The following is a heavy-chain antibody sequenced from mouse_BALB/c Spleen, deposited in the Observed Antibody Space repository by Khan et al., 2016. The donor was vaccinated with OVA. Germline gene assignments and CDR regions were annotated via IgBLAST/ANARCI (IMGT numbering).Heavy chain of an antibody. CDR2: MIYSGNT. J-gene: IGHJ3*01. D-gene: IGHD2-14*01. V-gene: IGHV3-8*02. CDR3: ARSTYRYAFAY. Sequence: EVQLQESGPSLVKPSQTLSLTCSVTGDSITSGYWSWIRKFPGNKLEYMGYMIYSGNTYYNPSLKSRISITRHTAKNQHYLQLNSVTTEDTATYYCARSTYRYAFAYWGQGTLVTVSA. CDR1: GDSITSGY.